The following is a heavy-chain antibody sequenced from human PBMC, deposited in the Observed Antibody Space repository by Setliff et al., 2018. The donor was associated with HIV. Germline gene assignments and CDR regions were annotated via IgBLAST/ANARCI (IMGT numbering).Heavy chain of an antibody. D-gene: IGHD6-19*01. V-gene: IGHV3-23*01. CDR3: AKDYSSGWFDY. CDR2: ISGSGDTT. Sequence: GASLRLSCAASGFTLSNYAMTWVRQAPGKGLEWVSGISGSGDTTNYADSVKGRFTISRDNSKNTLYLQMNSLRAEDTAVDYCAKDYSSGWFDYWGQGPLVTVSS. CDR1: GFTLSNYA. J-gene: IGHJ4*02.